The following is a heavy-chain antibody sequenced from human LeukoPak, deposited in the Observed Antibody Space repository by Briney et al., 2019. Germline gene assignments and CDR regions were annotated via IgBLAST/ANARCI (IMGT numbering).Heavy chain of an antibody. J-gene: IGHJ6*02. D-gene: IGHD2-2*01. V-gene: IGHV1-18*01. CDR1: GYTFTIYG. Sequence: SVKVSCTASGYTFTIYGISWVRQAPGQGLEWMGWISAYNGNTNYAQKLQGRVTMTTDTSTSTAYMELRSLRSDDTAVYYCARDGIVVVPAAMLPYGMDVWGQGTTVTVSS. CDR3: ARDGIVVVPAAMLPYGMDV. CDR2: ISAYNGNT.